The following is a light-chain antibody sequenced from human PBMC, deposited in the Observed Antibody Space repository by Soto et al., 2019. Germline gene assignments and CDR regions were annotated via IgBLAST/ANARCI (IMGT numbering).Light chain of an antibody. Sequence: QSVLTQPPSASGTPGQRVTFSCSGSISNIGDNDVLWYQQLPGTAPKLLIYRNYERPSGVPDRFSGSKSGTSASLAISGLRSEDEADYYCAVWDDSLSGVVFGGGTKLTVL. V-gene: IGLV1-47*01. CDR2: RNY. CDR3: AVWDDSLSGVV. J-gene: IGLJ2*01. CDR1: ISNIGDND.